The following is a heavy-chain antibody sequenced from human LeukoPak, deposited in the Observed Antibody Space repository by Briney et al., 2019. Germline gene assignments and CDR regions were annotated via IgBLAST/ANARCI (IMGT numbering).Heavy chain of an antibody. V-gene: IGHV4-59*01. Sequence: SETLSLTCTISGGSTSNSYWSWIRQPPGKPLEWIGYIYYTGTTKYNPSLKSRATISLDTSKNQFSLKLTSVTAADTALFFCARGYDIDVWGQGTTVTVSS. J-gene: IGHJ6*02. CDR2: IYYTGTT. CDR3: ARGYDIDV. CDR1: GGSTSNSY.